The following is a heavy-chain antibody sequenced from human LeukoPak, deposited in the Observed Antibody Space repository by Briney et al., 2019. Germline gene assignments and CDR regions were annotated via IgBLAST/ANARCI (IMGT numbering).Heavy chain of an antibody. D-gene: IGHD1-14*01. CDR2: INHSGST. Sequence: SETLSLTCAVYGGSFSGYYWSWIRQPPGKGLEWIGEINHSGSTNYNPSLKSRVTISVDTSKNQFSLKLSSVTAADTAVYYCARGDSTGAFDIWGQGTMVTVSS. CDR1: GGSFSGYY. V-gene: IGHV4-34*01. J-gene: IGHJ3*02. CDR3: ARGDSTGAFDI.